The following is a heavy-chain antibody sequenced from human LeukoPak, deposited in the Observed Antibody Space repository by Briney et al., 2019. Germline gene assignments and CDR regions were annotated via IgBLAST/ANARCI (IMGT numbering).Heavy chain of an antibody. CDR3: ARRPAGLNWFDP. J-gene: IGHJ5*02. D-gene: IGHD6-25*01. V-gene: IGHV4-39*01. CDR1: GGSITSSSYY. CDR2: INYSGTT. Sequence: SETLSLNCTVSGGSITSSSYYWRWIRQPPGKGLDWIASINYSGTTYYNPSLKSRVTISVDTSTNQFSLNLRSVTAADTAVYYCARRPAGLNWFDPWGQGTLVTVSS.